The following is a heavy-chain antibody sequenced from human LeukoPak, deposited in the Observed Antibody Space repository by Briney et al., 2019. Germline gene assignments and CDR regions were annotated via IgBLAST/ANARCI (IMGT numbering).Heavy chain of an antibody. V-gene: IGHV3-74*01. J-gene: IGHJ3*02. Sequence: GGSLRLSCAASGFTFSNYWMHCVRQAPGKGLVWVSRIYIDGTGTVYADSVKGRFTISRDNAKNTLYLQMNSLRVEDTAVYYCARAPPSSGYSYHFDIWGQGTVVTVSS. D-gene: IGHD5-18*01. CDR1: GFTFSNYW. CDR3: ARAPPSSGYSYHFDI. CDR2: IYIDGTGT.